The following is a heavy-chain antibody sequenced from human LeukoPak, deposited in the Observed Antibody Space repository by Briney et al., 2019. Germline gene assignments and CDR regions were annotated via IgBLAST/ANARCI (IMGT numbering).Heavy chain of an antibody. CDR1: GGSISSYY. J-gene: IGHJ6*03. Sequence: SETLSLTCTVSGGSISSYYWSWIRQPPGKGLEWIGYIYYSGSTNYNPSLKSRVTISVDTSKNQFSLKLSSVTVADTAVYYCARLKELLNYYYYYMDVWGKGTTVTVSS. V-gene: IGHV4-59*01. D-gene: IGHD1-26*01. CDR2: IYYSGST. CDR3: ARLKELLNYYYYYMDV.